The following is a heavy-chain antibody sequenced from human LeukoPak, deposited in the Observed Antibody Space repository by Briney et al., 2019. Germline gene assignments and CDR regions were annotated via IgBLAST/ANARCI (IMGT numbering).Heavy chain of an antibody. Sequence: SETLSLTCSVSGDSIRNANYFWAWIRQTPEKGLEWIGTIYHSGPTYYPPSHRSRLTVSVDTSKNQFSLRLDSMTAADTGVYYCARHIPLQWPFDHWGPGTVVTVSS. CDR2: IYHSGPT. J-gene: IGHJ4*02. CDR3: ARHIPLQWPFDH. CDR1: GDSIRNANYF. D-gene: IGHD6-19*01. V-gene: IGHV4-39*01.